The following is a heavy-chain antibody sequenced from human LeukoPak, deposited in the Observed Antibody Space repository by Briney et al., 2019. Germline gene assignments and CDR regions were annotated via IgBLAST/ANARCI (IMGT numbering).Heavy chain of an antibody. D-gene: IGHD1-1*01. Sequence: SVKVSCKASGGTFSSYAISWVRQAPGQGLEWMGGIITIFGTANYAQKFQGKVTITTDESTSTAYMELSSLRVEDTAVYYCARDHNYAFDNWGQGTLVTVSS. J-gene: IGHJ4*02. CDR3: ARDHNYAFDN. V-gene: IGHV1-69*05. CDR1: GGTFSSYA. CDR2: IITIFGTA.